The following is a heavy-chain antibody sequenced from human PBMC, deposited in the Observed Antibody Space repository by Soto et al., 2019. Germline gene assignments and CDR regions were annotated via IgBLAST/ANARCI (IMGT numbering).Heavy chain of an antibody. CDR2: IVPIYRTA. CDR3: ARASGAKLSSS. CDR1: GGTFSSYR. Sequence: QVRLVQSGAEVREPGSSVKVSCKASGGTFSSYRFNWVRQARGQGLEWLGGIVPIYRTADYAQKFQGRVTITADESTRTVYMELSSLKSQDTALYYCARASGAKLSSSWGQGTLVTVSS. D-gene: IGHD6-13*01. V-gene: IGHV1-69*01. J-gene: IGHJ4*02.